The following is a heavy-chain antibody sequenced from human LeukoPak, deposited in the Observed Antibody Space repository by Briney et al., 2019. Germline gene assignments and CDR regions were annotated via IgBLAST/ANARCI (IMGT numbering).Heavy chain of an antibody. V-gene: IGHV4-61*05. J-gene: IGHJ4*02. CDR3: ARLGSYHDF. CDR1: GDSSGNSAYY. Sequence: SETLSLTCTVSGDSSGNSAYYWGWIRQPPGKALEWMGHIHSSGGSSYYPSLKSRLTLSIDTSRNQLSLKLPSVTAADTAVYFCARLGSYHDFWGQGALVTVSS. D-gene: IGHD1-26*01. CDR2: IHSSGGS.